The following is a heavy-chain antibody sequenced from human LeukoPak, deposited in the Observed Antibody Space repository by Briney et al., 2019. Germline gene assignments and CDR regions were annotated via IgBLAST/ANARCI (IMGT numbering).Heavy chain of an antibody. CDR1: GGTFSSYA. V-gene: IGHV1-69*04. J-gene: IGHJ4*02. D-gene: IGHD3-9*01. Sequence: SVTVSCKASGGTFSSYAISWVRQAPGQGLEWMGRIIPILGIANYAQKFQGRVTMTTDTSTSTAYMELRSLRSDDTAVYYCARGTLTGYYPFDYWGQGTLVTVSS. CDR2: IIPILGIA. CDR3: ARGTLTGYYPFDY.